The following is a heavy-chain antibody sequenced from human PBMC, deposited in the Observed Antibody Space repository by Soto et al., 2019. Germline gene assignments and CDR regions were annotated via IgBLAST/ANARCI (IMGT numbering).Heavy chain of an antibody. CDR2: IYYSGST. CDR3: AAYYDSSCYYSGFYY. CDR1: GDSFINYY. J-gene: IGHJ4*02. Sequence: QVQLQESGPGLVKPSETLSLTCSVSGDSFINYYWSWIRQSPGKGLEWIGYIYYSGSTKYNPSLKSRVTMSVDTSKNQFSLKLSSVTAADTAVYYCAAYYDSSCYYSGFYYLGKGARVTVSS. V-gene: IGHV4-59*01. D-gene: IGHD3-22*01.